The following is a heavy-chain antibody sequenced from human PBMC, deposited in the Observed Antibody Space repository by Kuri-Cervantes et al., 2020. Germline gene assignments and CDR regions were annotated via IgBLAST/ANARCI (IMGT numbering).Heavy chain of an antibody. V-gene: IGHV1-69*06. CDR3: ARGDPGGAFDI. D-gene: IGHD3-16*01. J-gene: IGHJ3*02. CDR2: IIPIFGTA. Sequence: SVKVSCKASGYTFTSYYMHWVRQAPGQGLEWMGGIIPIFGTANYAQKFQGRVTITADKSTSTAYMELSSLRSEDTAVYYCARGDPGGAFDIWGQGTMVTVSS. CDR1: GYTFTSYY.